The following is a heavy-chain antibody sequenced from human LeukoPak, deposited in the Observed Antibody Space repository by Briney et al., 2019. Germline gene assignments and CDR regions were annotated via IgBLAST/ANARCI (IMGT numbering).Heavy chain of an antibody. CDR1: GGFVSSGGYS. Sequence: PSQTLSLTCAVSGGFVSSGGYSWTWIRQPPGKGLEWIGYIYHSGSTYYNPSLKTRVIISVDTSKNQFSLKLSSVTAADTAVYHCARALPGGTLDYWGQGTLVTVSS. CDR3: ARALPGGTLDY. D-gene: IGHD3-16*01. J-gene: IGHJ4*02. CDR2: IYHSGST. V-gene: IGHV4-30-2*05.